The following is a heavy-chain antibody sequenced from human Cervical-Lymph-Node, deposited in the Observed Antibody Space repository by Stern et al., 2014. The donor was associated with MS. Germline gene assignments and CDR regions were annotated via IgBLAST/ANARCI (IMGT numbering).Heavy chain of an antibody. D-gene: IGHD5-24*01. J-gene: IGHJ4*02. CDR1: GASFTDYY. Sequence: VQLVQSGPGLVKPSETLSLTCTVAGASFTDYYWSWIRQSPGKGLEWIGYIYSSGSTNYNPSLKSRVIISLDTSKNQFSLKLSAVTAADTAVYYCARGGRMATMFYWGQGNLVTVSS. CDR2: IYSSGST. V-gene: IGHV4-59*01. CDR3: ARGGRMATMFY.